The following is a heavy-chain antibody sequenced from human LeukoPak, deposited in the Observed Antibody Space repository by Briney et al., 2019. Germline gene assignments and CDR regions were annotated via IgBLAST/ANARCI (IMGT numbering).Heavy chain of an antibody. V-gene: IGHV3-48*01. J-gene: IGHJ4*02. CDR3: ARGSSGLEDY. D-gene: IGHD6-19*01. Sequence: GGSLILSCVVSGFTFSSYSMNWVRQAPGKGLEWVSYIKSSSSTIHYADSVKGRFTVSRDNAKNSLYLQMNSLRAEDTGVYYCARGSSGLEDYWGQGTLVIVSS. CDR1: GFTFSSYS. CDR2: IKSSSSTI.